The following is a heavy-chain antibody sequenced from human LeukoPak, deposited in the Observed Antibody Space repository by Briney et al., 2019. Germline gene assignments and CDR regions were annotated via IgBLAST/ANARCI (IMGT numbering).Heavy chain of an antibody. V-gene: IGHV4-4*07. CDR3: ARVKKRWLRLNYYYYMDV. D-gene: IGHD5-12*01. CDR1: GGSISGYY. CDR2: IYTSGST. Sequence: SETLSLTCTVSGGSISGYYWSWIRQPAGKGLEWIGRIYTSGSTNYNPSLKSRVTMSVDTSKNQFSLKLSSVTAADTAVYYCARVKKRWLRLNYYYYMDVWGKGTTVTVSS. J-gene: IGHJ6*03.